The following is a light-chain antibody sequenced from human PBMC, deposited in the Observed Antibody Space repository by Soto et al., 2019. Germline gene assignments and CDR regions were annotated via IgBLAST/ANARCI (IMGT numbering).Light chain of an antibody. CDR2: DVS. CDR1: SSDVGGYNY. Sequence: QSALTQPASVSGSPGQSITISCTGTSSDVGGYNYVSWYQHYPGKAPKLIIYDVSNRPSGVSNRFSGSKSGNTASLTISGLQAEDESDYYCNSYTGSNTDVFGTGTKVTVL. J-gene: IGLJ1*01. CDR3: NSYTGSNTDV. V-gene: IGLV2-14*03.